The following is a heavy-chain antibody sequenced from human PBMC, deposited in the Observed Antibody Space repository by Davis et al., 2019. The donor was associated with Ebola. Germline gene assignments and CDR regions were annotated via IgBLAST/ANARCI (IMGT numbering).Heavy chain of an antibody. D-gene: IGHD6-19*01. CDR2: ISAYNGNT. V-gene: IGHV1-18*01. CDR3: ARDRHYSGWYTFFQH. Sequence: ASVKVSCKASGGTFSSYAISWVRQAPGQGLEWMGWISAYNGNTNYAQKLQGRVTMTTDTSTSTAYMELRSLRSDDTAVYYCARDRHYSGWYTFFQHWGQGTLVTVSS. CDR1: GGTFSSYA. J-gene: IGHJ1*01.